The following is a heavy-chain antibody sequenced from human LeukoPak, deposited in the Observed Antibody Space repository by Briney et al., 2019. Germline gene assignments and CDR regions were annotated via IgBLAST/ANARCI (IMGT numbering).Heavy chain of an antibody. CDR1: GFTFGDYA. V-gene: IGHV3-49*04. CDR2: LRSKTYTETT. D-gene: IGHD3-16*01. CDR3: SRVAGGSYYYYYMDV. J-gene: IGHJ6*03. Sequence: GGSLRLSCAASGFTFGDYAMSWVRQAPGKGLQWVGFLRSKTYTETTEYAASVKGRFIISRDDSKSIAYLQMNSLKTEDTAVYYCSRVAGGSYYYYYMDVWGKGTTATVSS.